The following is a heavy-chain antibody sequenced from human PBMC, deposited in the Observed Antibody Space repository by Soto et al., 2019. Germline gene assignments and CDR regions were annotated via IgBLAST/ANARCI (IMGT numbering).Heavy chain of an antibody. CDR1: GFTFSSYA. Sequence: EVQLLESGGGLVQPGGSLRLSCAASGFTFSSYAMSWVRQAPGKGLEWVSAISGSGGSTYYADSVKGRFTISRDNSKNTLYLQMNSLRAEDTAVYCCAKQDSSTSCYDYWGQGTLVTVSS. D-gene: IGHD2-2*01. CDR2: ISGSGGST. J-gene: IGHJ4*02. CDR3: AKQDSSTSCYDY. V-gene: IGHV3-23*01.